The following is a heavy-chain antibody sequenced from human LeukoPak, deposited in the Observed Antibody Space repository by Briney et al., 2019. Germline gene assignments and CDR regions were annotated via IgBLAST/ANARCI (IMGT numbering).Heavy chain of an antibody. CDR1: GFTFNNYA. D-gene: IGHD5-18*01. V-gene: IGHV3-23*01. CDR3: ATKRGYSYGLDY. Sequence: GGSLRLSCAASGFTFNNYAMSWVRQAPGKGLEWVSDISASGGSTDYADSVKGRFTISRDNSKNTLYLQMNSLRAEDTAVYYCATKRGYSYGLDYWGQGTLVTVSS. CDR2: ISASGGST. J-gene: IGHJ4*02.